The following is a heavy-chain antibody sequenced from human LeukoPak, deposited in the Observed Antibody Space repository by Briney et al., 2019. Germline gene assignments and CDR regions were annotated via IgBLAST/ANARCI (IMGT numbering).Heavy chain of an antibody. J-gene: IGHJ4*02. V-gene: IGHV3-23*01. CDR1: GFTFSSYS. D-gene: IGHD6-25*01. CDR3: AKGAARTLVGHYFDS. CDR2: ISGSGGDT. Sequence: GGSLRLSCAASGFTFSSYSMSWVRQAPGKGLEWVSSISGSGGDTHYAGSVKGRFSISRDNSKKTLYVQMNSLGAEATAVYYCAKGAARTLVGHYFDSWGQGTLVTVSS.